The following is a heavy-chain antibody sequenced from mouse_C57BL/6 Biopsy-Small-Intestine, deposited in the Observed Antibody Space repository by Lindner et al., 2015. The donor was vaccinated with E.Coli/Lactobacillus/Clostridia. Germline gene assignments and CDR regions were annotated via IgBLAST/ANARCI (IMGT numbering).Heavy chain of an antibody. CDR3: YLYYGSSYEAWFAY. CDR2: IDPEDGDT. V-gene: IGHV14-1*01. J-gene: IGHJ3*01. CDR1: GFNTKDYY. D-gene: IGHD1-1*01. Sequence: VQLQESGAELVRPGASVKLSCTASGFNTKDYYMHWVKQRPEQGLEWIGRIDPEDGDTEYAPKFQGKATMTADTSSNTAYLQLSSLTSEDTAVYYRYLYYGSSYEAWFAYWGQGTLVTVSA.